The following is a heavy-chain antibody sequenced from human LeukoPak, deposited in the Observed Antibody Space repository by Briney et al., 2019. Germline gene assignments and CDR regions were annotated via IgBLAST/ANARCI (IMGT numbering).Heavy chain of an antibody. CDR2: IFYSGTT. D-gene: IGHD2-2*01. V-gene: IGHV4-39*01. CDR3: ASENCSGTSCSSFDY. J-gene: IGHJ4*02. Sequence: PSETLSLTCTVSGGSISSRSYYWGWIRQPPGKGLEWIGSIFYSGTTYYNPSLKSRVTISVDTSKNQFSLRLSSVTVADTAVYYCASENCSGTSCSSFDYWGQGTLVTVSS. CDR1: GGSISSRSYY.